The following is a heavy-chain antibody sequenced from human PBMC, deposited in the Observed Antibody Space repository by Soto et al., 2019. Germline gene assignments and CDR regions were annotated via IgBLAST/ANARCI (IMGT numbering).Heavy chain of an antibody. V-gene: IGHV4-39*01. Sequence: SETLSLTCTVSGGSISSGGYYWSWIRQHPGKGLEWIGNIYYSGSTYYSPSLKSRVTISVDTSKNQFSLKLSSVTAADTAVYYCGTVFGVVIPYWGQGTLVTVSS. CDR2: IYYSGST. J-gene: IGHJ4*02. CDR1: GGSISSGGYY. CDR3: GTVFGVVIPY. D-gene: IGHD3-3*01.